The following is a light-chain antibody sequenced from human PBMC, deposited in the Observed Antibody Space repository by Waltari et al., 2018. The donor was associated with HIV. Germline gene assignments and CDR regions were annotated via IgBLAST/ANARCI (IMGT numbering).Light chain of an antibody. Sequence: QSALTQPASVSGSPGHSISISCTRTSSDVWSCNFVSWYQQHPGKAPKLLIYEGTKRPSGVSNRFSASKSGNTASLTISGLQAEDEADYYCCSCATPNTRVFGGGTKLTVL. V-gene: IGLV2-23*01. CDR3: CSCATPNTRV. CDR2: EGT. J-gene: IGLJ3*02. CDR1: SSDVWSCNF.